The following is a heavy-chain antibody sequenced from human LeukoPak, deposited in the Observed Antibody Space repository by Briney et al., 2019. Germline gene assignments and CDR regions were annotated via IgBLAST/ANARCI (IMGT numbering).Heavy chain of an antibody. J-gene: IGHJ4*02. CDR2: IYSGGST. Sequence: GGSLRLSCTVSGFTVSSNYMSWVRQAPGKGLEWVSVIYSGGSTYYADSVKGRFTISRDNSKNTLYLQMNSLRAEDTAVYYCARGSLYDKPSPPGLWGQGTLVTVSS. CDR3: ARGSLYDKPSPPGL. CDR1: GFTVSSNY. D-gene: IGHD3-22*01. V-gene: IGHV3-53*01.